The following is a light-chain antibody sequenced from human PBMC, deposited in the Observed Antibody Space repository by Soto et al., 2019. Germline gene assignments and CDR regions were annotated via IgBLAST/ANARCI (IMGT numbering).Light chain of an antibody. CDR3: QQSYSTLVYT. J-gene: IGKJ2*01. Sequence: DIQMTHSPSSLSASVGDRVTITCRASQSISSYLNWYQQKPGKAPKLLIYAASSLQSGVPSRFSGSGSGTDFTLTISSLQPEDFATYYCQQSYSTLVYTFGQGTKVDIK. V-gene: IGKV1-39*01. CDR2: AAS. CDR1: QSISSY.